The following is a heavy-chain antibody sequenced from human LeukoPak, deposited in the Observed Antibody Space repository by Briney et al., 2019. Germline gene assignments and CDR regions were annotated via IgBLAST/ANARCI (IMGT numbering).Heavy chain of an antibody. V-gene: IGHV3-74*01. Sequence: GGSLRLSCAASGFTFSSYWMHWVRQAPGKGLVWVSRINSDGSSTSYADSVKGRFTISRDNAKNTLYLQMNSLRAEDTAVYYCAKGRLGIRERALYYWGQGTLVTVSS. D-gene: IGHD7-27*01. CDR3: AKGRLGIRERALYY. CDR2: INSDGSST. J-gene: IGHJ4*02. CDR1: GFTFSSYW.